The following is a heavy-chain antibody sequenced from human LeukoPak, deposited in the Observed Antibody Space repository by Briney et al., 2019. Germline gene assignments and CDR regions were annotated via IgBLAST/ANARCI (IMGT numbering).Heavy chain of an antibody. CDR2: INPNSGGT. V-gene: IGHV1-2*02. CDR1: GYTFTGYN. CDR3: ARDGHFDY. J-gene: IGHJ4*02. Sequence: ASVKVSCKASGYTFTGYNMQWLRRAPGQGLEWMGWINPNSGGTNYAQKFQGRVAMTRDTSISTAYMELSRLRSDDTAVYYCARDGHFDYWGQGTLVTVSS.